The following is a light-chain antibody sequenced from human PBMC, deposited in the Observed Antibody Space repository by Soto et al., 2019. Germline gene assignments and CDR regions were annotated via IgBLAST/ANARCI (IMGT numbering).Light chain of an antibody. V-gene: IGLV2-14*01. CDR2: DVS. CDR3: SSYISSSVFYV. J-gene: IGLJ1*01. Sequence: QSVLTQPAAVSGSPGQSIAISCTGTSRDVGGYNYVSWYQQHPGKAPKLMIYDVSNRPSGVSNRFSGSKSGNTASLTISGLQAEDEADYYCSSYISSSVFYVFGTGTKVPVL. CDR1: SRDVGGYNY.